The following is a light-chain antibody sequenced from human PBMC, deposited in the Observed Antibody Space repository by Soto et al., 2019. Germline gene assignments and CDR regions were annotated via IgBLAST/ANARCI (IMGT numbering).Light chain of an antibody. CDR3: AAWDHRLNGLWV. Sequence: QLVLTQPPSASGTPGQRVTISCSGSSSNIGTNAVVWYQQLPGTPPKLLIYSNNQRPSGVPDRFSGSRSGTSASLAISGLQSEDEADYYCAAWDHRLNGLWVFGGGTKLTVL. CDR2: SNN. CDR1: SSNIGTNA. J-gene: IGLJ3*02. V-gene: IGLV1-44*01.